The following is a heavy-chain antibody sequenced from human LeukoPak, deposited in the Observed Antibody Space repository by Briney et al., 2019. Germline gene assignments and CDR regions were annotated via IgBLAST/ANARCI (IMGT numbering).Heavy chain of an antibody. J-gene: IGHJ4*02. V-gene: IGHV2-26*01. D-gene: IGHD3-22*01. CDR3: ARIRPGLYYYDSSGYFTDY. CDR1: GFSLSNARMG. CDR2: IFSNDEK. Sequence: ESGPVLVKPTETLTLTCTVSGFSLSNARMGVSWIRQPPGKALDWLAHIFSNDEKSYSTSLKSRLTISKDTFKSQVVLTMTNMDPVDTATYYCARIRPGLYYYDSSGYFTDYWGQGTLVTVSS.